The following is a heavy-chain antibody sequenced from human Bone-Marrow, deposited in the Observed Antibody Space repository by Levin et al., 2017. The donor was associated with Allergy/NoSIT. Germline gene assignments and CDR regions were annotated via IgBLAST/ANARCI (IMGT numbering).Heavy chain of an antibody. CDR1: GGTFSTYA. J-gene: IGHJ5*02. V-gene: IGHV1-69*01. Sequence: KISCKASGGTFSTYAISWVRQAPGQGLEWMGGIIPMFGTTNYAQKFQDRVTITADESTSTAYMELSSLRSEDTAVYYCARDPGYGGYGVDWFDPWGQGTLVTVSS. CDR3: ARDPGYGGYGVDWFDP. D-gene: IGHD4-17*01. CDR2: IIPMFGTT.